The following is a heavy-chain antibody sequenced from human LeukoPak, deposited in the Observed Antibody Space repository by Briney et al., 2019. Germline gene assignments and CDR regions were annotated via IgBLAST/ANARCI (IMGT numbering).Heavy chain of an antibody. V-gene: IGHV3-21*01. J-gene: IGHJ4*01. D-gene: IGHD2-21*02. CDR2: IAGSSGYI. Sequence: GGSLRLSCAASGFTFSSYSMKWVRQAPGKGLEWVSSIAGSSGYISYADSVKGRFTISRDNAKKSLYLQMTSLTAEDTAVYYCARDRGGYFGGDCYLGFDYWGRGTLVTVSS. CDR3: ARDRGGYFGGDCYLGFDY. CDR1: GFTFSSYS.